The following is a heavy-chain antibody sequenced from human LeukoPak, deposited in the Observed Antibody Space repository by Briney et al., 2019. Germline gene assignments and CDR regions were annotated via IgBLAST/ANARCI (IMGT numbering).Heavy chain of an antibody. D-gene: IGHD2-2*01. CDR3: ARVSEEIVVVPAAVDY. J-gene: IGHJ4*02. CDR1: GFTFSSYS. CDR2: ISSSSSYI. Sequence: GGSLRLSCAASGFTFSSYSMNWVRQAPGKGLEWVSSISSSSSYIYYADSVKGRFTISRDNVKNSLYLQMNSLRAEDTAVYYCARVSEEIVVVPAAVDYWGQGTLVTVSS. V-gene: IGHV3-21*01.